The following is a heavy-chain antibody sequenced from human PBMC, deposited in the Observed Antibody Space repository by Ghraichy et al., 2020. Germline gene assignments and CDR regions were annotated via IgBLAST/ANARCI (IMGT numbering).Heavy chain of an antibody. V-gene: IGHV4-34*01. J-gene: IGHJ6*02. Sequence: SETLSLTCAVYGKSFSGYYWSWIRQPPGKGLEWIGEINHSGSTNYNPSLKSRVTISVDTSKNQFSLKLSSVTAADTAVYYCARVGSWYYYYYGMDVWGQGTTVTVSS. CDR3: ARVGSWYYYYYGMDV. CDR1: GKSFSGYY. D-gene: IGHD2-15*01. CDR2: INHSGST.